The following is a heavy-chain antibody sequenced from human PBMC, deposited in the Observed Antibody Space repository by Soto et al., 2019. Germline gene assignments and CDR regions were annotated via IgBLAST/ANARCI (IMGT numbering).Heavy chain of an antibody. CDR3: AAGGGLPRYY. J-gene: IGHJ4*02. CDR2: IYHSGST. CDR1: GGSISSGGYS. Sequence: QLQLQESGSGLVKPSQTLSLTCAVSGGSISSGGYSWSWIRQPPGKGLEWIGYIYHSGSTYYNPSLKTPVTISVDRAENQFSLKLSSVTAADTAVYYCAAGGGLPRYYWGQGTLVTVSS. V-gene: IGHV4-30-2*01. D-gene: IGHD5-12*01.